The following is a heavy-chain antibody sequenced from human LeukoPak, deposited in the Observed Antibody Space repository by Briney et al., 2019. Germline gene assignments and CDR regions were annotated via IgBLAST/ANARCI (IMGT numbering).Heavy chain of an antibody. CDR2: IYYSGTT. J-gene: IGHJ6*03. V-gene: IGHV4-59*08. D-gene: IGHD1-7*01. CDR3: ASGGAELYYYYMDV. CDR1: GGSISSYY. Sequence: SETLSLTCTVSGGSISSYYWSWIRQPPGKGLEWIGYIYYSGTTNYNPSRKSRVTISVDTSKNQFSLKLSSVTAADTAVYYCASGGAELYYYYMDVWGKGTTVTVSS.